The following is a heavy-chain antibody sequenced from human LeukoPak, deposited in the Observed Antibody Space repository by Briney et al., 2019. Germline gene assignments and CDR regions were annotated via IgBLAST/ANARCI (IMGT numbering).Heavy chain of an antibody. CDR1: GFTFSSYG. D-gene: IGHD1-1*01. CDR2: IWYDGSNK. J-gene: IGHJ4*02. V-gene: IGHV3-33*08. CDR3: ARDGNDLGTFDY. Sequence: GGTLRLSCAASGFTFSSYGMHWVRQAPGKGLEWVAVIWYDGSNKYYADSVKGRFTISRDNSKHTLYLQMNSLRAEDTAVYYCARDGNDLGTFDYWGQGTLVTVSS.